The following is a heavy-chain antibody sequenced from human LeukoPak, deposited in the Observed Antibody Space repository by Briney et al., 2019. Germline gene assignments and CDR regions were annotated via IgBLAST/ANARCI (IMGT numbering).Heavy chain of an antibody. CDR2: ISGSGGST. CDR1: GFTFSSYA. D-gene: IGHD3-22*01. J-gene: IGHJ4*02. V-gene: IGHV3-23*01. Sequence: GGSLRLSCAASGFTFSSYAMSWVRQAPGKGLEWVSAISGSGGSTYYADSVKGRFTISRDNSKNTLSLQMNSLGAEDTAVYYCAKDGDYYDSDAYSSFFDYWGQGTLVTVSS. CDR3: AKDGDYYDSDAYSSFFDY.